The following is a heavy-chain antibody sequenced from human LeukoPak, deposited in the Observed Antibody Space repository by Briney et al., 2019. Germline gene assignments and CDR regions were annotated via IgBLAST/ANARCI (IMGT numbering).Heavy chain of an antibody. Sequence: GGSLRLSCAVSGLTFSSSWMDWVRQAPGKGLEWVAVISYDGSNKYYADSVKGRFTISRDNSKNTLYLQMNSLRAEDTAVYYCARVMGRYCSGGSCYWLPFDYWGQGTLVTVSS. D-gene: IGHD2-15*01. CDR1: GLTFSSSW. CDR2: ISYDGSNK. CDR3: ARVMGRYCSGGSCYWLPFDY. J-gene: IGHJ4*02. V-gene: IGHV3-30-3*01.